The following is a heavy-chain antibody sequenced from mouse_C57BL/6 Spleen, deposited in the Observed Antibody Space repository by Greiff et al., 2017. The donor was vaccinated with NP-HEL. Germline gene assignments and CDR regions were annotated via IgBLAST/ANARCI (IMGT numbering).Heavy chain of an antibody. V-gene: IGHV1-15*01. CDR2: IDPETGGT. J-gene: IGHJ4*01. CDR3: TRGGTTVVGPAMDY. CDR1: GYTFTDYE. D-gene: IGHD1-1*01. Sequence: VQLQQSGAELVRPGASVTLSCKASGYTFTDYEMHWVKQTPVHGLEWIGAIDPETGGTAYNQKFKGKAILTADKSSSTAYMELRSLTSEDSAVYYCTRGGTTVVGPAMDYWGQGTSVTVSS.